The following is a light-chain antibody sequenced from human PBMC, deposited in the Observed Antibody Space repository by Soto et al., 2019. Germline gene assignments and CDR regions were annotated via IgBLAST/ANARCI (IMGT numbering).Light chain of an antibody. J-gene: IGLJ2*01. CDR2: GDN. CDR3: PSYDNRLSNVV. CDR1: SSNIGTFYD. Sequence: QAVVTQPPSVSGAPGQRVTIPCTGSSSNIGTFYDVHWNQQLPGTVPKLLIYGDNNRPSGVPDRFSGSKSGTSASLAITGLQADDEADYYCPSYDNRLSNVVFVGGTKVTVL. V-gene: IGLV1-40*01.